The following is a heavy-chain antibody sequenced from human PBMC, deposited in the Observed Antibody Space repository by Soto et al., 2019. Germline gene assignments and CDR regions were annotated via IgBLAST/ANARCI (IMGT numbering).Heavy chain of an antibody. CDR3: PRDPPRTRYYDSSGRYGMGV. D-gene: IGHD3-22*01. Sequence: ASVKVSSKASGYTFTGYYMHWVRQAPGQGLAWMGWINPNSGGTNYAQKFQGRITMTRDTSISTAYMELSRLRSDDTPVCYCPRDPPRTRYYDSSGRYGMGVWGQGTTVTVSS. CDR2: INPNSGGT. J-gene: IGHJ6*02. V-gene: IGHV1-2*02. CDR1: GYTFTGYY.